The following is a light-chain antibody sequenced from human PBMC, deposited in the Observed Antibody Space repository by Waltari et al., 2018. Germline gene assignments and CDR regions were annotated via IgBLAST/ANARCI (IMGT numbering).Light chain of an antibody. CDR2: YKSDSDK. V-gene: IGLV5-45*03. CDR1: SGLNVGTYR. CDR3: MIWHSSAVV. J-gene: IGLJ2*01. Sequence: QAVLTQPSSLSASPGASASLTCTLRSGLNVGTYRLYWSPQKPGSPPQYLLRYKSDSDKQQGSGVPSRFSGSKDASANAGILLISGLQSEDEADYYCMIWHSSAVVFGGGTKLTVL.